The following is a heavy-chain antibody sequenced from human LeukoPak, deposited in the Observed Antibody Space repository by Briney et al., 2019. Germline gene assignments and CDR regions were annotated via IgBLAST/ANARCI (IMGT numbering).Heavy chain of an antibody. CDR3: ATGAVSDAAALDY. J-gene: IGHJ4*02. Sequence: PGGSLSLSCAASGFTLSDHSMDWVRQAPGKGLEWVGRTKNKVNSYTTEYAASVKGRFTISRDDSKNSLYLQMNGLKIEDTAVYYCATGAVSDAAALDYWGQGTLVTVSS. V-gene: IGHV3-72*01. CDR2: TKNKVNSYTT. D-gene: IGHD2-2*01. CDR1: GFTLSDHS.